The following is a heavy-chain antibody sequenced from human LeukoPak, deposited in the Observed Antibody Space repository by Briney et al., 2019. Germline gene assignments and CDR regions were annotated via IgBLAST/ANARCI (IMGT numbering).Heavy chain of an antibody. CDR1: EFTISTNV. CDR2: IGTTDGNT. J-gene: IGHJ3*02. Sequence: PGGSLRLSCAASEFTISTNVFTWVRQAPGKGLEWVSIIGTTDGNTYYADSVKGRFTISRDNSKNTLYLQMNSLRAEDTAVYYCAKVRYYYDSSGYYYESSAFDIWGQGTMVTVSS. CDR3: AKVRYYYDSSGYYYESSAFDI. V-gene: IGHV3-23*01. D-gene: IGHD3-22*01.